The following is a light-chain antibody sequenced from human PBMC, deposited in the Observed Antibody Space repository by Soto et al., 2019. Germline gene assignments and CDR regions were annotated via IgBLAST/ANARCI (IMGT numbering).Light chain of an antibody. CDR3: AAYTSSATPYI. V-gene: IGLV2-14*01. J-gene: IGLJ1*01. CDR1: TLVVGLYNY. CDR2: DVS. Sequence: QSALTQPASVSGSPGQSITISCTGATLVVGLYNYVSWYQQRPDKAPKLIIYDVSDRPSGLSNRFSGSKSGSTASLTISGLQAEDEADYYCAAYTSSATPYIFGTGTKLTVL.